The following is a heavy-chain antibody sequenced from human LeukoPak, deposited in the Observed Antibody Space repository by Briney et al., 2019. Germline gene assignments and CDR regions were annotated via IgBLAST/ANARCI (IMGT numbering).Heavy chain of an antibody. CDR2: ISSYNGKT. Sequence: GASVKVSCKASGYIFSNSFSSYGITWVRQAPGQGLEWMGWISSYNGKTKFAQKFQGRVTIRADTSTSTGYMELRSLRSDDTAVYYCARVVAAYVEYFDYWGQGTLVTVSS. CDR1: GYIFSNSFSSYG. J-gene: IGHJ4*02. V-gene: IGHV1-18*01. D-gene: IGHD6-25*01. CDR3: ARVVAAYVEYFDY.